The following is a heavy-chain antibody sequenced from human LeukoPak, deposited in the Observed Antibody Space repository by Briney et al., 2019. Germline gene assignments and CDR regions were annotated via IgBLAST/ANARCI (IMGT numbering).Heavy chain of an antibody. CDR1: GYSISSGYY. CDR3: ASGYSGYEPFDY. CDR2: IYHSGST. J-gene: IGHJ4*02. Sequence: PSETLSLTCTVSGYSISSGYYWGWIRQPPGKGLEWIGSIYHSGSTYYNPSLKSRVTISVDTSKNQFSLKLSSVTAADTAVYYCASGYSGYEPFDYWGQGTLVTVSS. D-gene: IGHD5-12*01. V-gene: IGHV4-38-2*02.